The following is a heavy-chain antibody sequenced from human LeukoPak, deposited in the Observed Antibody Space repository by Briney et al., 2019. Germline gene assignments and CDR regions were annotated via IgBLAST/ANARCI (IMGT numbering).Heavy chain of an antibody. CDR3: ARTESGSYIGLFDY. D-gene: IGHD1-26*01. CDR2: IYSGGST. V-gene: IGHV3-53*01. J-gene: IGHJ4*02. Sequence: GGSLRLSCAASGFTVSSNYMSWVRQAPGKGLEWVSVIYSGGSTYYADSVKGRFTIYRDNSKNTLYLQMNSLRAEDTAVYYCARTESGSYIGLFDYSGQGTLVTVSS. CDR1: GFTVSSNY.